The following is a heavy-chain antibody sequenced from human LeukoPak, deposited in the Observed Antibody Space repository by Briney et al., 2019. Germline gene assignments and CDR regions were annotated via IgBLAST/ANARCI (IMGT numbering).Heavy chain of an antibody. CDR2: IIPIFGTA. Sequence: GASVKVSCKASGGTFSSYAISWVRQAPGQGLEWMGGIIPIFGTANYAQKFQGRVTITADESTSTAYMELSSLRSEDTAVYYCARDLVRPRNSLAPWYSSSWGGFDYWGQGTLVTVSS. CDR3: ARDLVRPRNSLAPWYSSSWGGFDY. CDR1: GGTFSSYA. D-gene: IGHD6-13*01. J-gene: IGHJ4*02. V-gene: IGHV1-69*13.